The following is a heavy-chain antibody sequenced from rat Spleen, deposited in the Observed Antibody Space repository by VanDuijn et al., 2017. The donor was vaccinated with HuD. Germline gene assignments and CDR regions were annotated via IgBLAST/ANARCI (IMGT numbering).Heavy chain of an antibody. CDR3: ARHEYYDGSYYQWFDY. V-gene: IGHV5-29*01. J-gene: IGHJ2*01. CDR1: GFTFSNYG. CDR2: ISYDGSTT. Sequence: EVQLVESGGGLVQPGRSLKLSCAASGFTFSNYGMAWVRQAQTKELEWVATISYDGSTTYYRDSVKGRFTISRDNAKSTLSLQMDRLRSEDTATYYCARHEYYDGSYYQWFDYWGQGVMVKVSS. D-gene: IGHD1-12*02.